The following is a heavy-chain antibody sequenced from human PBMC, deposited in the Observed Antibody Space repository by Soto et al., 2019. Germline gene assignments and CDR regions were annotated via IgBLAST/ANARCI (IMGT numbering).Heavy chain of an antibody. V-gene: IGHV4-34*01. J-gene: IGHJ4*02. CDR2: INHSGST. Sequence: SETLSLTCAVYGGSFSGYYWSWIRQPPGKGLEWIGEINHSGSTNYNPSLKSRVTISVDTSKNQFSLKLSSVTAADTAVYYCARVDYTYYFDYWGQGTLVTAPQ. D-gene: IGHD2-2*02. CDR1: GGSFSGYY. CDR3: ARVDYTYYFDY.